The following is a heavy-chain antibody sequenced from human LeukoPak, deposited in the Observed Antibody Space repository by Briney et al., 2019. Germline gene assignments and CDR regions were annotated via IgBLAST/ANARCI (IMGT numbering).Heavy chain of an antibody. CDR1: GFTFSSYW. CDR2: IKEDGSEK. D-gene: IGHD3-16*01. CDR3: AREITWQLTPI. J-gene: IGHJ3*02. V-gene: IGHV3-7*01. Sequence: GGSLRLSCAASGFTFSSYWMSWARQAPGKGLEWMGNIKEDGSEKYYVDSVKGRFTISRDNAKSSLYLQMNSLRVEDTAVYYCAREITWQLTPIWGQGTMVTVPS.